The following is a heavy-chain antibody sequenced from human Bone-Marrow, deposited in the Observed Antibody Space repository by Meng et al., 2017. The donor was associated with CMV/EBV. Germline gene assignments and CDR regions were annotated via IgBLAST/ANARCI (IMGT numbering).Heavy chain of an antibody. J-gene: IGHJ4*02. D-gene: IGHD3-3*01. CDR1: GFTFSSYS. V-gene: IGHV3-21*01. Sequence: GGSLRLSCAASGFTFSSYSMNWVRQAPGKGLEWVSSISSSSSYIYYADSVKGRFTISRDNAKNSLYLQMNSLRAEDTAVYYCARSAKSGYPLIIDFDYWGQGTRVTGSS. CDR3: ARSAKSGYPLIIDFDY. CDR2: ISSSSSYI.